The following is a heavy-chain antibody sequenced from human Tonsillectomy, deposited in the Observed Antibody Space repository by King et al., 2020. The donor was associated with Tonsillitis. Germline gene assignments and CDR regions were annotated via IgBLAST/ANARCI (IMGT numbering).Heavy chain of an antibody. Sequence: QLVQSGAEVKKTGESLKISCKGSGFSFTSYWIGWVRQMPGKGLEWMGIIYPGDSDTRYSPSFQGQVTLSADKSISTAYLQWSSLKAADTAIYYCARPKVAGSRGVGAFDIWGQGTMVTVSS. V-gene: IGHV5-51*01. CDR1: GFSFTSYW. D-gene: IGHD6-19*01. J-gene: IGHJ3*02. CDR3: ARPKVAGSRGVGAFDI. CDR2: IYPGDSDT.